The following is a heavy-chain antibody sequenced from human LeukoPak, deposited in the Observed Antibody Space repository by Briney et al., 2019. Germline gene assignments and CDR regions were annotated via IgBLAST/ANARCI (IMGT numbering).Heavy chain of an antibody. CDR3: AKHPGFGEFPYYFDY. D-gene: IGHD3-10*01. Sequence: GGSLRLSCAAPGFTFSSYAMSWVRQAPGKGLEWVSAISGSGGSTYYADSVKGRFTISRDNSKNTLYLQMNSLRAEDTAVYYCAKHPGFGEFPYYFDYWGQGTLVTVSS. V-gene: IGHV3-23*01. J-gene: IGHJ4*02. CDR2: ISGSGGST. CDR1: GFTFSSYA.